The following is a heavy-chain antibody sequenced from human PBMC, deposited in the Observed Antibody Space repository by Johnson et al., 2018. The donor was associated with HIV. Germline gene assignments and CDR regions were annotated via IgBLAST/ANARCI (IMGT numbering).Heavy chain of an antibody. D-gene: IGHD1-1*01. CDR3: ARFPPGERDDALDI. Sequence: QVQLVESGGGVVQPGRSLRLSCAASGFTFSGYAMHWVRQAPGKGLEWVAVISYDGSNKYYADSVKGRFTISRDNSKNTLYLQMNSLRAEDTAVYYCARFPPGERDDALDIWGQGTMVTVSS. CDR2: ISYDGSNK. V-gene: IGHV3-30-3*01. CDR1: GFTFSGYA. J-gene: IGHJ3*02.